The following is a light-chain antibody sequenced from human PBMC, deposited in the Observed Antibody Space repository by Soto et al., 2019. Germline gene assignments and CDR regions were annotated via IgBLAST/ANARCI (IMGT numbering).Light chain of an antibody. V-gene: IGKV4-1*01. CDR1: QNILDRANNKNY. CDR3: QQYFTSPWT. J-gene: IGKJ1*01. Sequence: DIVMTQSPDSLAVSLGERATFNCKSSQNILDRANNKNYLAWYQQKSGQPPKLLIYWASLREPGVPDRFTGSGSGPDVTLTISSLQAEDVAVYYCQQYFTSPWTFGQGTKVDI. CDR2: WAS.